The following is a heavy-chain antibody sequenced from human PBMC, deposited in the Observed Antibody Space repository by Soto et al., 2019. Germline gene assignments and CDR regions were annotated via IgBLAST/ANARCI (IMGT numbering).Heavy chain of an antibody. Sequence: PGESLKISCKGSGYTFTDYWIGWVRQLPGKGLEWMGIIYPGDSDTRYSPSFQGHVTITVDKSTNTAYLQWNTLRASDTAMYYCASPGGVTAIRPNDAFDIWGQGTMVTVSS. CDR3: ASPGGVTAIRPNDAFDI. CDR2: IYPGDSDT. CDR1: GYTFTDYW. J-gene: IGHJ3*02. D-gene: IGHD2-21*02. V-gene: IGHV5-51*01.